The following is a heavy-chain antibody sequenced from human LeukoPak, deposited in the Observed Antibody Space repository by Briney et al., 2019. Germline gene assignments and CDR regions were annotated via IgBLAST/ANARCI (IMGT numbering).Heavy chain of an antibody. D-gene: IGHD2-15*01. J-gene: IGHJ4*02. CDR2: ISSSSSTI. CDR3: ASSGGFDY. CDR1: GFTFSSYS. V-gene: IGHV3-48*01. Sequence: GGSLGLSCAASGFTFSSYSMNWVRQAPGKGLEWVSYISSSSSTIYYADSVKGRFTISRDNAKNSLYLQMNSLRAEDTAVYYCASSGGFDYWGQGTLVTVSS.